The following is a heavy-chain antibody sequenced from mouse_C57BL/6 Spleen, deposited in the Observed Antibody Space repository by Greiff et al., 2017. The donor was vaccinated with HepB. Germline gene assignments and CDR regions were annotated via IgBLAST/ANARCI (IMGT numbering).Heavy chain of an antibody. V-gene: IGHV2-6-1*01. CDR2: IWSDGST. D-gene: IGHD1-1*01. CDR3: ARHGPYYYGSSPFDY. CDR1: GFSLTSYG. J-gene: IGHJ2*01. Sequence: VMLVESGPGLVAPSQSLSITCTVSGFSLTSYGVHWVRQPPGKGLEWLVVIWSDGSTTYNSALKSRLSISKDNSKSQVFLKMNSLQTDDTAMYYCARHGPYYYGSSPFDYWGQGTTLTVSS.